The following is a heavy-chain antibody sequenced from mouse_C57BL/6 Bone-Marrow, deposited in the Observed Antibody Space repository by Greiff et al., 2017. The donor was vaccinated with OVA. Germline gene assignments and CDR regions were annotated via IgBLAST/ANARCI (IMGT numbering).Heavy chain of an antibody. J-gene: IGHJ2*01. CDR2: ISDGGSYT. D-gene: IGHD1-1*01. CDR3: ARGDFFITTVVDFDY. Sequence: EVKLVESGGGLVKPGGSLKLSCAASGFTFSSYAMSWVRQTPEKRLEWVATISDGGSYTYYPDNVKGRFTISRDNAKNNLYLQMSHLKSEDTAMYYCARGDFFITTVVDFDYWGQGTTLTVSS. CDR1: GFTFSSYA. V-gene: IGHV5-4*03.